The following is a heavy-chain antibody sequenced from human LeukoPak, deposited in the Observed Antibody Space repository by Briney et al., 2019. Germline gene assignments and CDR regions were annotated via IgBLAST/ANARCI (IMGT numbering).Heavy chain of an antibody. D-gene: IGHD2-2*01. CDR3: ARASAWAPFDY. CDR2: IYSSGST. V-gene: IGHV3-53*01. J-gene: IGHJ4*02. Sequence: GGSLRLSCAASGFTVSSNYMSWVRKAPGKGLEWVSVIYSSGSTYYADSVKGRFTISRDSSKNALFLQMNSLRAEDTAVYYCARASAWAPFDYWGQGTLVTVSS. CDR1: GFTVSSNY.